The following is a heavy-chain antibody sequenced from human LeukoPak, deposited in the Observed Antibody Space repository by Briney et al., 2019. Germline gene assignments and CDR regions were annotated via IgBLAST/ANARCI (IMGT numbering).Heavy chain of an antibody. CDR2: IIPIFGTA. J-gene: IGHJ5*02. CDR3: ARDPTYDSSGYYYGS. D-gene: IGHD3-22*01. CDR1: GGTFINYA. Sequence: SVTVSFKASGGTFINYAISWVRQAPGQGLEWMGGIIPIFGTANYAQKFQGRVTITADKSTSTAYMELSSLRSEDTAVYYCARDPTYDSSGYYYGSWGQGTLVTVSS. V-gene: IGHV1-69*06.